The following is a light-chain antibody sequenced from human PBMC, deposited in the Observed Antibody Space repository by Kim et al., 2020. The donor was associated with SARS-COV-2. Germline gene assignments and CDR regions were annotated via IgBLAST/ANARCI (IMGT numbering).Light chain of an antibody. J-gene: IGKJ4*01. V-gene: IGKV1-33*01. CDR3: QQYDGLPPT. CDR2: DAS. Sequence: DIQMTQSPSSLSASVGDRVIITCQASQDVSKYLNWYQLKPGKAPKLLIYDASNLYTGVPSRFRGRGSGTRFSFTISSLQPEDIASYYYQQYDGLPPTFGGGTKVDIK. CDR1: QDVSKY.